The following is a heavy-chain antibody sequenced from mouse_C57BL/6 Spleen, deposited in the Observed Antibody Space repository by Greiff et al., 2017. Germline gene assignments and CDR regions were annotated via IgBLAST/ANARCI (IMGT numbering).Heavy chain of an antibody. CDR3: ARDYYYGSSGY. Sequence: QVQLQQSGAELVRPGASVKLSCKASGYTFTDYYINWVKQRPGQGLEWIARIYPGSGNTYYNEKFKGKATLTAEKSSSTAYMQLSSLTSEDSAVYFCARDYYYGSSGYWGQGTTLTVSS. CDR1: GYTFTDYY. J-gene: IGHJ2*01. D-gene: IGHD1-1*01. V-gene: IGHV1-76*01. CDR2: IYPGSGNT.